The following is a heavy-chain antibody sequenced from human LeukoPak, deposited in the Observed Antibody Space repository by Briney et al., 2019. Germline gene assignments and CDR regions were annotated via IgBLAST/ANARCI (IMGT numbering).Heavy chain of an antibody. V-gene: IGHV1-24*01. CDR3: ATYPITYYYSSGSPYYFDY. J-gene: IGHJ4*02. D-gene: IGHD3-10*01. CDR1: GYTLTELS. Sequence: GASVKVSCKVSGYTLTELSMHWVRQAPGKGLEWMGGFDPEDGETIYAQKFQGRVTMTEDTSTDTAYMELSSLRSEDTAVYYCATYPITYYYSSGSPYYFDYWGQGTLVTVSS. CDR2: FDPEDGET.